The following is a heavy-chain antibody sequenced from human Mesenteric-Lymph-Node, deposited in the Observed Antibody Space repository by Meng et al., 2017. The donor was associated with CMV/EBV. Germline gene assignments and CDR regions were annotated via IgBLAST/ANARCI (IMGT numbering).Heavy chain of an antibody. Sequence: GESLKISCAASGFTFSSYAMSWVRPAPGKGLEWVSGIYSGGSSTYYAYSVKGRFTISRDNSKNTLYLQMNSLSAEDTAVYYCAKDLTAGTFRWFDPWGQGTLVTVSS. V-gene: IGHV3-23*03. D-gene: IGHD6-13*01. CDR2: IYSGGSST. CDR3: AKDLTAGTFRWFDP. CDR1: GFTFSSYA. J-gene: IGHJ5*02.